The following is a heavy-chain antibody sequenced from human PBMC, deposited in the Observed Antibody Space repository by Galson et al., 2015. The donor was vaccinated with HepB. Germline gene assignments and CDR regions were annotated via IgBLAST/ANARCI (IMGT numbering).Heavy chain of an antibody. D-gene: IGHD2-15*01. CDR3: ARGGFECSGGSCYSEMEGWFDP. CDR2: IIPILGIA. Sequence: SVKVSCKASGGTFSSYAISWVRQAPGQGLEWMGRIIPILGIANYAQKFQGRVTITADKSTSTAYMELSSLRSEDTAVYYCARGGFECSGGSCYSEMEGWFDPWGQGTLVTVSS. V-gene: IGHV1-69*04. CDR1: GGTFSSYA. J-gene: IGHJ5*02.